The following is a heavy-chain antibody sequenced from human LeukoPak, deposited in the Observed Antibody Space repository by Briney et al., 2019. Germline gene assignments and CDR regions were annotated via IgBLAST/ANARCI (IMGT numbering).Heavy chain of an antibody. CDR2: IYSGGST. V-gene: IGHV3-53*01. CDR1: GFTVSSSY. Sequence: GGSLRLSCAASGFTVSSSYMSWVRQAPGKGLEWVSVIYSGGSTYFAGSVKGRFAISRDSYKNALYLQMNSLQAEDTAVYYCARGSGYYPLEHWGQGTVVTVSS. CDR3: ARGSGYYPLEH. D-gene: IGHD3-22*01. J-gene: IGHJ4*02.